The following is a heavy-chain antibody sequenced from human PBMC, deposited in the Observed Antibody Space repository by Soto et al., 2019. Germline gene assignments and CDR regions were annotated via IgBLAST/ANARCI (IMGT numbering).Heavy chain of an antibody. CDR3: VSRGGGNYAY. CDR1: GFTFSSYD. D-gene: IGHD1-7*01. V-gene: IGHV3-64*01. CDR2: ISSNGGTT. J-gene: IGHJ4*02. Sequence: EVQLAESGGGMVQPGGSLRLSCVASGFTFSSYDMHWVRQAPGKGLEYVSSISSNGGTTYYGNSVKGRFTISRDNSKNPLYLQMGSRRAEEVPVSYGVSRGGGNYAYGGRGPLVTVPS.